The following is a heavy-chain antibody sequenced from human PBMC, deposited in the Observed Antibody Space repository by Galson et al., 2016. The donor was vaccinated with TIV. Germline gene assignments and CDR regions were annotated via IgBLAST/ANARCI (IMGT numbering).Heavy chain of an antibody. CDR3: ARDAGYSSGWYPGY. V-gene: IGHV3-30*04. Sequence: SLRLSCAASGFTFRTYAMHWVRQAPGKGLEWMAVISYDGSHKFYADSVKGRFTIATDESKNTLFLQMSSLRAEDTAVYYCARDAGYSSGWYPGYWGQGTLVTVSS. CDR2: ISYDGSHK. CDR1: GFTFRTYA. D-gene: IGHD6-19*01. J-gene: IGHJ4*02.